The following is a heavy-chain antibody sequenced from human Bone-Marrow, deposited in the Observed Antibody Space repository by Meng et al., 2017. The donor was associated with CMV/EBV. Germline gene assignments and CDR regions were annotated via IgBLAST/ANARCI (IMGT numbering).Heavy chain of an antibody. D-gene: IGHD2-2*01. V-gene: IGHV1-69*05. CDR2: IIPIFGTA. CDR3: ARDIVVVPAAIWGYYYYGMDV. CDR1: GGTFSSYA. Sequence: SVKVSCKASGGTFSSYAISWVRQAPGQGLEWMGGIIPIFGTANYAQKFQGRVTITTDESTSTAYMEPSSLRSEDTAVYYCARDIVVVPAAIWGYYYYGMDVWGQGTTVTVSS. J-gene: IGHJ6*02.